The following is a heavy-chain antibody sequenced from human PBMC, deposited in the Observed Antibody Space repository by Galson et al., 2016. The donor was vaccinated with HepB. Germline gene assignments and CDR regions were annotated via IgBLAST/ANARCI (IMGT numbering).Heavy chain of an antibody. CDR3: AKGGSSGFVNYYGMDV. J-gene: IGHJ6*02. CDR1: GFVFSAFD. CDR2: VVGSGSKT. D-gene: IGHD3-10*01. Sequence: SLRLSCAASGFVFSAFDMNWVRQAPGRGLEWVSTVVGSGSKTFYADSVKGRFTVSRANSRNTLHLQMIGLRAEDTAVYYCAKGGSSGFVNYYGMDVWGQGTTVTVSS. V-gene: IGHV3-23*01.